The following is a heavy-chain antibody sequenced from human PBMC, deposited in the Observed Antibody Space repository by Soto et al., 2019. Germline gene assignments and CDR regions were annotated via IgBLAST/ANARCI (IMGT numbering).Heavy chain of an antibody. D-gene: IGHD5-12*01. Sequence: QVHLVQSGVEVKTPGASVKVSCQASGYTFFTYDISWVRQAPGQGLEWMGWISTYSGGTKYAQKFQGRVTMTTDTSTTTAYLELRSVRSDDTPAYYCARHHGPTTSENGFDPWGQGTLVTVSS. CDR3: ARHHGPTTSENGFDP. J-gene: IGHJ5*02. V-gene: IGHV1-18*01. CDR2: ISTYSGGT. CDR1: GYTFFTYD.